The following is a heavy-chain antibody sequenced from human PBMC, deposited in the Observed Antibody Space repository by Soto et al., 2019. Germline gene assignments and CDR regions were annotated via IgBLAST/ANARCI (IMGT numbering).Heavy chain of an antibody. Sequence: PGGSLRLSCAASGFTFSHYAMNWVRQAPGKGLEWISTISDGDGSTYYADSVKGRFTISRDNSKNMVYLQMNSLRAEDTGAYYCAQAVRDTSRGGLWGQGTLVTVSS. CDR2: ISDGDGST. J-gene: IGHJ4*02. CDR3: AQAVRDTSRGGL. CDR1: GFTFSHYA. D-gene: IGHD6-19*01. V-gene: IGHV3-23*01.